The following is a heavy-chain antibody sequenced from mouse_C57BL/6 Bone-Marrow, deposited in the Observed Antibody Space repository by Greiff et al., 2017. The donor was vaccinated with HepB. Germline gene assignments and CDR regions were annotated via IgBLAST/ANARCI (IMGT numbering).Heavy chain of an antibody. CDR3: ARHPHYDGYFDD. V-gene: IGHV5-6*01. CDR2: ISSGGSYT. CDR1: GFTFSSYG. J-gene: IGHJ2*01. Sequence: EVKLLESGGDLVKPGGSLKLSCAASGFTFSSYGMSWVRQTPDKRLEWVATISSGGSYTYYPDSVKGRFTISRDNAKNTLYLQMSSLKSEDTAMYYCARHPHYDGYFDDWGQGTTLTVSS. D-gene: IGHD2-3*01.